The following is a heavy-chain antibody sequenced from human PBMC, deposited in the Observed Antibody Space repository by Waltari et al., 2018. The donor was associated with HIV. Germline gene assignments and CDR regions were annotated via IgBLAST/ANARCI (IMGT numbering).Heavy chain of an antibody. J-gene: IGHJ5*02. CDR2: IYSGGST. Sequence: EVQLVESGGGLIQPGGSLRLSCAASGFTVSSKYMSWVLQAPGKGLEWFSVIYSGGSTYYADSVKGRFTISRDNSKNTLYLQMNSLRAGDTAVYYCARDRAGRGGWCDPWGQGTLVTVSS. V-gene: IGHV3-53*01. CDR1: GFTVSSKY. D-gene: IGHD3-10*01. CDR3: ARDRAGRGGWCDP.